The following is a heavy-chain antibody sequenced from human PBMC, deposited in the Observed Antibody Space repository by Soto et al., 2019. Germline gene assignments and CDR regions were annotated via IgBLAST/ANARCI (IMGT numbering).Heavy chain of an antibody. CDR2: IYYSGST. Sequence: SETLSLTCTVSGGSISSGGYYWSWIRQHPGKGLEWIGYIYYSGSTYYNPSLQSRVTISVDTSKNQFSLKLSSVTAADTAVYYCASARYFDWLYPDYYGMDVWGQGTTVTVSS. CDR1: GGSISSGGYY. J-gene: IGHJ6*02. V-gene: IGHV4-31*03. CDR3: ASARYFDWLYPDYYGMDV. D-gene: IGHD3-9*01.